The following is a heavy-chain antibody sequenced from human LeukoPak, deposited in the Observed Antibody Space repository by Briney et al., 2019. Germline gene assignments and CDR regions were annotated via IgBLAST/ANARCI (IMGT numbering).Heavy chain of an antibody. Sequence: SETLSLTCTVSGGSINSANYYWGWIRQPPGKGLEWIGYIYTSGSTNYNPSLKSRVTISVDTSKNQFSLKLSSVTAADTAVYYCASRSVAAAGRGYYYYYYVDVWGKGTTVTVSS. J-gene: IGHJ6*03. CDR3: ASRSVAAAGRGYYYYYYVDV. D-gene: IGHD6-13*01. CDR1: GGSINSANYY. CDR2: IYTSGST. V-gene: IGHV4-61*05.